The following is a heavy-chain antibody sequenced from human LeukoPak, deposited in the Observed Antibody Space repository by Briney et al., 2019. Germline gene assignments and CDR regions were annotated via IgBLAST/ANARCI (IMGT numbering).Heavy chain of an antibody. Sequence: ASVKVSCKASGDTFSNYAISWVRQAPGQGLEWMGGIIPIFGTAKYAQKFQGRVTITADTSTSTAYMELSSLRSGDTAVYYCARAGWLQYYYFDYWGQGTLVTVSS. V-gene: IGHV1-69*06. J-gene: IGHJ4*02. CDR1: GDTFSNYA. D-gene: IGHD5-24*01. CDR2: IIPIFGTA. CDR3: ARAGWLQYYYFDY.